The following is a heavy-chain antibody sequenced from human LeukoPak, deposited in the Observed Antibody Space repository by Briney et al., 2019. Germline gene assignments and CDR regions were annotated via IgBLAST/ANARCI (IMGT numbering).Heavy chain of an antibody. J-gene: IGHJ4*02. Sequence: GGSLRLSCAASGFTFSSFAMSWVRQAPGKGLEWVSAISGSGGSTYYADSVKGRFTISRDNSKNTLYLQMNSLRAEDTAVYYCTRADYDFWSGYYNSFDYWGQGTLVTVSS. CDR1: GFTFSSFA. CDR3: TRADYDFWSGYYNSFDY. D-gene: IGHD3-3*01. CDR2: ISGSGGST. V-gene: IGHV3-23*01.